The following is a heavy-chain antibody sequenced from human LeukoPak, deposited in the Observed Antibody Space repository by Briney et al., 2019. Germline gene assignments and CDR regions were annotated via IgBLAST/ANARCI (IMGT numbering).Heavy chain of an antibody. CDR1: GFTFSSYS. J-gene: IGHJ4*02. D-gene: IGHD3-22*01. CDR2: ISSSSTI. V-gene: IGHV3-48*01. CDR3: ARVLHKRNYDSSVYYGY. Sequence: QPGGSLRLSCAASGFTFSSYSMNWVRQAPGKGLEWVSYISSSSTIYYTDSVKGRFTISRDNAKNSLYLQMNSLRAEDTAVYYCARVLHKRNYDSSVYYGYWGQGSLVTVSS.